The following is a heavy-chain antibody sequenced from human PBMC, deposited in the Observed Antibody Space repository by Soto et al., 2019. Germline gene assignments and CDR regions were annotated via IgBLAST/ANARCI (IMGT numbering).Heavy chain of an antibody. D-gene: IGHD5-12*01. CDR2: IYYGGST. Sequence: NLSLSCTVSCGSISSCDYYWVCVRRPPGKGLEWIGYIYYGGSTYYNPSLKSRVTISVDTSKNQFSLKLSSVTAADTAVYYCARVIVAAAYYFDYWGQGTLVTVSS. CDR3: ARVIVAAAYYFDY. CDR1: CGSISSCDYY. V-gene: IGHV4-30-4*01. J-gene: IGHJ4*02.